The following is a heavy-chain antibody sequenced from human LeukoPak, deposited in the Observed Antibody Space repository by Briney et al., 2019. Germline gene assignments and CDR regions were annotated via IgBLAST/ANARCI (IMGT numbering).Heavy chain of an antibody. V-gene: IGHV1-69*05. J-gene: IGHJ6*03. CDR2: IMPLFNTA. Sequence: SVKVSCKASGGTFSSYSITWVRQAPGQGLEWMGGIMPLFNTANYAQQFQGRVTITTDESTSTAYMELSSLRSEDTAMYYCARVDRYLYYLDVWGKGTTVTVCS. CDR3: ARVDRYLYYLDV. CDR1: GGTFSSYS. D-gene: IGHD2-2*02.